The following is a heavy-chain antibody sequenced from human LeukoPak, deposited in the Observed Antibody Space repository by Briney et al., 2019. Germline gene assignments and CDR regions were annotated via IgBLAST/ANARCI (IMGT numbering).Heavy chain of an antibody. CDR3: ARAHPSGRDYYGMDV. Sequence: PSETLSLTCTVSGGSISSGGYYWSWIRQHPGKGLEWIGYIYYSGSTYYNPSLKSRVTISVDTSKNQFSLKLSSVTAADTAVYYCARAHPSGRDYYGMDVWGQGTTVTVSS. CDR2: IYYSGST. J-gene: IGHJ6*02. V-gene: IGHV4-31*03. D-gene: IGHD3-10*01. CDR1: GGSISSGGYY.